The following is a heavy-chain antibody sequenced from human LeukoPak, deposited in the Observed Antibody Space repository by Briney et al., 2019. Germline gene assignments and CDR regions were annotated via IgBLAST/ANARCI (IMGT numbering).Heavy chain of an antibody. CDR2: ISSSSTTI. D-gene: IGHD1-26*01. CDR3: TRAGVGATQGVNY. CDR1: GFTFSNYN. Sequence: GRSLRLSCAASGFTFSNYNMNWVRQAPGKGLEWVSYISSSSTTIYYADSVKGRFTISRDNAKNSLYLQMNSLRAEDTAVYYCTRAGVGATQGVNYWGQGTLVTVSS. V-gene: IGHV3-48*01. J-gene: IGHJ4*02.